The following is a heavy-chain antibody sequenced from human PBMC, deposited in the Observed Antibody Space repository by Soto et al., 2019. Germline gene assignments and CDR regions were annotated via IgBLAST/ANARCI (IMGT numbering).Heavy chain of an antibody. CDR1: AGSISSSSDD. CDR3: ARRGPADAFDI. V-gene: IGHV4-39*01. CDR2: IYYSGST. J-gene: IGHJ3*02. Sequence: SETLSLTCTVSAGSISSSSDDWGWIRQPPGKGLEWIGSIYYSGSTYYNPSLKSRVTISVDTSKNQFSLKLSSVTAADTAVYYCARRGPADAFDIWGQGTMVTVSS. D-gene: IGHD3-16*01.